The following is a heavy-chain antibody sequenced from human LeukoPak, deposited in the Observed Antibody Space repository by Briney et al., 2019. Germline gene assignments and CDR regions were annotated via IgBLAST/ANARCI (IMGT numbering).Heavy chain of an antibody. D-gene: IGHD2-15*01. J-gene: IGHJ4*02. V-gene: IGHV3-74*01. Sequence: GGSLRLSCAASGLAFSAYKMHWVRQAPREGLVWVSRISTDGYTTDYADFVQGRFTASRDNTKNTWSLEMNSLRAEDTAVYYCVVGGSPGYWGQGTLVTVSS. CDR2: ISTDGYTT. CDR1: GLAFSAYK. CDR3: VVGGSPGY.